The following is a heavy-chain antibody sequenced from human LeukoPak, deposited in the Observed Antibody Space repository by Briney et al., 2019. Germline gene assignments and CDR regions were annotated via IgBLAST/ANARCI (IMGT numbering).Heavy chain of an antibody. J-gene: IGHJ6*04. Sequence: GGSLRLSCAASGFTFSSYSMNWVRQAPGKGLEWVSTISSSSSYIYYADSVKGRFTISRGNAKNSLYLQMNSLRAEDTAVYYCATFWRGPRGQLDVWGKGTTVTVSS. CDR2: ISSSSSYI. D-gene: IGHD3-3*01. V-gene: IGHV3-21*01. CDR1: GFTFSSYS. CDR3: ATFWRGPRGQLDV.